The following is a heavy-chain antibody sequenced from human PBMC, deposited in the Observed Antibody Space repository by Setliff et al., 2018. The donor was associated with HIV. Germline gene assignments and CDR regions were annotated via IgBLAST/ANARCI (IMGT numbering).Heavy chain of an antibody. CDR1: GFKFSSYA. J-gene: IGHJ4*02. V-gene: IGHV3-64D*09. CDR3: VKDRTDILTGYGDH. Sequence: PGESLTISCSASGFKFSSYAMHWVRQAPGKGLEYVSAITSNMDSTYYGDSVKGRFTISRDNSKDTLYLQMNSLRADDTAIYYCVKDRTDILTGYGDHWGQGTQVTVSS. CDR2: ITSNMDST. D-gene: IGHD3-9*01.